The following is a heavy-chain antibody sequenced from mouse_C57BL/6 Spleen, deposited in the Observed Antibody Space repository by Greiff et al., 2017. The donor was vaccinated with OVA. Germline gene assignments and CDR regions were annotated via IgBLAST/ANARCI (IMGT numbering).Heavy chain of an antibody. Sequence: QVHVKQSGTELVKPGASVKLSCKASGYTFTSYWMHWVKQRPGQGLEWIGNINPSNGGTNYNEKFKSKATLTVDKSSSTAYMQLSSLTSEDSAVYYCASYDYDGRGDYWGQGTTLTVSS. D-gene: IGHD2-4*01. CDR2: INPSNGGT. CDR1: GYTFTSYW. J-gene: IGHJ2*01. CDR3: ASYDYDGRGDY. V-gene: IGHV1-53*01.